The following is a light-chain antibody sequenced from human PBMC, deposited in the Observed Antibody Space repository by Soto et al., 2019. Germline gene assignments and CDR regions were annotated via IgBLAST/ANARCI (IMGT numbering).Light chain of an antibody. CDR3: QHYGSSGT. J-gene: IGKJ1*01. Sequence: IVITQSPGTLSLSRGERATLACMASQSVSSNYLAWYQQKPGQAPRLLIYGAPSRATGIPDRFSGSASGTDFTLTISRLDPDVFAVDDCQHYGSSGTFGQGTKVDIK. V-gene: IGKV3-20*01. CDR1: QSVSSNY. CDR2: GAP.